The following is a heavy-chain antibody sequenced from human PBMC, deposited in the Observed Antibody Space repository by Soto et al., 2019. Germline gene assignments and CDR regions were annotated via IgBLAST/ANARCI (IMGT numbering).Heavy chain of an antibody. Sequence: SLRLSCAASGFTFSSYAMHWVRQAPGKGLEWVAVISYDGSNKYYADSVKGRFTISRDNSKNTLYLQMNSLRAEDTAVYYCARGQWPYWGQGTLVTVSS. V-gene: IGHV3-30-3*01. CDR1: GFTFSSYA. D-gene: IGHD6-19*01. CDR2: ISYDGSNK. J-gene: IGHJ4*02. CDR3: ARGQWPY.